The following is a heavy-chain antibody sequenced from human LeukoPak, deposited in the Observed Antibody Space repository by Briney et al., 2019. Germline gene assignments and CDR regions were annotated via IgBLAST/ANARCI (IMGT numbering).Heavy chain of an antibody. D-gene: IGHD2-15*01. Sequence: SKTLSLTCAVYGGSFSGYYWSWIRQHPGKGLEWIGYIYYSGSTYYNPSLKSRVTISVDTSKNQFSLKLSSVTAADTAVYYCARVNAATPYYYYGMDVWGQGTTVTVSS. CDR1: GGSFSGYY. CDR3: ARVNAATPYYYYGMDV. CDR2: IYYSGST. J-gene: IGHJ6*02. V-gene: IGHV4-31*11.